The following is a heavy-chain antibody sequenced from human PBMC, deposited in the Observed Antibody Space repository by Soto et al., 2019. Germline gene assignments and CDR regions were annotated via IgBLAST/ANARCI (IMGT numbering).Heavy chain of an antibody. D-gene: IGHD1-1*01. V-gene: IGHV1-18*01. CDR1: GYTVTSYG. J-gene: IGHJ4*02. CDR2: ISAHNGNT. Sequence: QVHLVPSGAEVKKPGASVKVSCKGSGYTVTSYGITWVRQAPGQGLEWMGWISAHNGNTDYAQKLQGRVTVTRDTSTSTAYMDLRSLRSDDPAVYYCARGRYGDYWGQGALVTVSS. CDR3: ARGRYGDY.